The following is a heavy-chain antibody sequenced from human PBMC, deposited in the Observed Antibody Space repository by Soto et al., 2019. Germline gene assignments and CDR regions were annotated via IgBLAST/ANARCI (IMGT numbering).Heavy chain of an antibody. V-gene: IGHV3-53*02. D-gene: IGHD6-19*01. J-gene: IGHJ3*02. CDR2: IYSGGST. CDR1: GFTVSSNC. CDR3: ARDAVGGIAVAGTEDAFDI. Sequence: EVQLVETGGGLIQPGGSLRLSCAASGFTVSSNCMSWVRQAPGKGLEWVSVIYSGGSTYYADSVKGRFTISRDNSKNTLYLQMNSLRAEDTAVYYCARDAVGGIAVAGTEDAFDIWGQGTMVTVSS.